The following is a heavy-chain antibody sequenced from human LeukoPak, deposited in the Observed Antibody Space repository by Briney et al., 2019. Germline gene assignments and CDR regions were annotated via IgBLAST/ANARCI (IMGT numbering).Heavy chain of an antibody. V-gene: IGHV4-38-2*02. CDR2: IYHSGST. J-gene: IGHJ5*02. CDR1: GYSISSGYY. CDR3: ARSKVRGVISKDWFDP. Sequence: SETLSLTCTVSGYSISSGYYCGWIRQPPGKGLEWIGSIYHSGSTYYNPSLKSRVTISVDTSKNQFSLKLSSVTAADTAVYYCARSKVRGVISKDWFDPWGQGTLVTVSS. D-gene: IGHD3-10*01.